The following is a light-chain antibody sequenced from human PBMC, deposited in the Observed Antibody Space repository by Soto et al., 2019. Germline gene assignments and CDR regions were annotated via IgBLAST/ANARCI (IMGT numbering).Light chain of an antibody. J-gene: IGKJ1*01. Sequence: EIVLTQSPGTLSLSPGERATLSCRASQSVSSSYLAWYQQKPGQAPRLLIYGASSRATGIPDRFSGSGSGNDFTLTISRPGAEGFAMEYCQPYGSSPGTFGQGTKVEIK. V-gene: IGKV3-20*01. CDR1: QSVSSSY. CDR3: QPYGSSPGT. CDR2: GAS.